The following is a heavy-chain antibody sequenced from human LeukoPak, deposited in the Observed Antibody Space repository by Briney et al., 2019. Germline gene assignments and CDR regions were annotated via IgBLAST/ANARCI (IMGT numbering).Heavy chain of an antibody. Sequence: SETLSLTCTVSGGSISSSSYYWGWIRQPPGKGLEWIGSINYSGSTYYNPSLKSRVTMSVDTSKNQFSLKLSSVTAADTAVYYCARDQYYYDSSGYSGRWFDPWGQGTLVTVSS. CDR2: INYSGST. V-gene: IGHV4-39*07. CDR1: GGSISSSSYY. J-gene: IGHJ5*02. D-gene: IGHD3-22*01. CDR3: ARDQYYYDSSGYSGRWFDP.